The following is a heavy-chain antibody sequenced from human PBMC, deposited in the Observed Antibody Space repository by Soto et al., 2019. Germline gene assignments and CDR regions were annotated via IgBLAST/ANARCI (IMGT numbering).Heavy chain of an antibody. J-gene: IGHJ6*02. Sequence: ASVKVSCKASGGTFSSYAISWVRQVPGQGLEWMGGIIPIFGTANYAQKFQGRVTITADESTSTAYMELSSLRSEDTAVYYCARDPSVIAAAGKYYYYGMDVWGQGTTVTVSS. CDR3: ARDPSVIAAAGKYYYYGMDV. CDR1: GGTFSSYA. CDR2: IIPIFGTA. V-gene: IGHV1-69*13. D-gene: IGHD6-13*01.